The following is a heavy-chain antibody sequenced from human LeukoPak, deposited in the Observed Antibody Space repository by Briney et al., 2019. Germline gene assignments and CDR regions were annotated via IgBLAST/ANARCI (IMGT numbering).Heavy chain of an antibody. V-gene: IGHV1-69*13. D-gene: IGHD3-9*01. CDR1: GGTFSSYA. J-gene: IGHJ6*02. Sequence: GASVKVSCKASGGTFSSYAISWVRQAPGQGLEWMGGIIPIFGTANYAQKFQGRVTITADESTSTAYMELSSLRSEDTAVYYCARGLRYFDWLLYPYYGMDVWGQGTTVTVSS. CDR2: IIPIFGTA. CDR3: ARGLRYFDWLLYPYYGMDV.